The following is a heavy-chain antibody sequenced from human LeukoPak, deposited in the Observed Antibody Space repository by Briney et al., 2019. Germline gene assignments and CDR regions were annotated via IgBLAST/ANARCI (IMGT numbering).Heavy chain of an antibody. Sequence: GASVKVSCKASGYTFTGYYMHWVRQAPGQGLEWMGWINPNSGGTNYAQKFQGRVTMTRDTSISTAYMELSRLRSDDTAVYYCARAGLVVHLGGDAFDIWGQGTMVTVSS. CDR2: INPNSGGT. D-gene: IGHD2-15*01. CDR3: ARAGLVVHLGGDAFDI. V-gene: IGHV1-2*02. J-gene: IGHJ3*02. CDR1: GYTFTGYY.